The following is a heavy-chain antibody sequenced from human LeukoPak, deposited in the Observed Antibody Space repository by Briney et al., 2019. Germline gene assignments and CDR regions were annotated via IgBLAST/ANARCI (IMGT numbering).Heavy chain of an antibody. Sequence: GASVKVSCKASGYTFTCYYLHWVRQAPGQGLEWRGWMNPNTGGTNYEPKFQGRVTITRDTYISAAYMHLNSLRFDDTAVYYCARGIVVVPAAVFDYWGQGTLVTVSS. CDR2: MNPNTGGT. CDR1: GYTFTCYY. J-gene: IGHJ4*02. D-gene: IGHD2-2*01. V-gene: IGHV1-2*02. CDR3: ARGIVVVPAAVFDY.